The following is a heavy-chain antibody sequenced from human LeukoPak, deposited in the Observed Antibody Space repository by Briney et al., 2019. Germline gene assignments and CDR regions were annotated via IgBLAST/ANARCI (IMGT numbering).Heavy chain of an antibody. Sequence: GGSLRHSCAAPGFTFSSYDMSWVRQAPGKGLEWVSDISGSGDTTYYADSVKGRFTISRDNSKNTLYLQINSLRAEDTAVYYCAKRDIGTYYHWGQGTLVTVSS. CDR1: GFTFSSYD. J-gene: IGHJ5*02. CDR3: AKRDIGTYYH. V-gene: IGHV3-23*01. D-gene: IGHD1-26*01. CDR2: ISGSGDTT.